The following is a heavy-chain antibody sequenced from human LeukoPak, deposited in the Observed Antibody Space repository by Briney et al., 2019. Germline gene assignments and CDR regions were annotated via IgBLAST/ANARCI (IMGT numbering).Heavy chain of an antibody. J-gene: IGHJ4*02. V-gene: IGHV4-4*07. CDR3: ARDPSGGSYWGYFDY. CDR2: IYTSGST. D-gene: IGHD1-26*01. Sequence: SDILSLTCTVSDPSITNYYWGWIRQPAGKGLECIARIYTSGSTNYNPSLKSRVAISVDTSKNQFSLKLSSVTAADTAVYYCARDPSGGSYWGYFDYWGQGTLVTVSS. CDR1: DPSITNYY.